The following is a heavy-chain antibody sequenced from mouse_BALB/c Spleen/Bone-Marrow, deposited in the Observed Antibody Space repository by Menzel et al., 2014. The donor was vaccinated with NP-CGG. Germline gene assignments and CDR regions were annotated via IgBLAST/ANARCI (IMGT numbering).Heavy chain of an antibody. CDR2: IYPGDGET. J-gene: IGHJ2*01. V-gene: IGHV1-80*01. Sequence: VKLQESGAELVRPGSSVKISCKASGYPFSSYWMNWVKRRPGQGLEWIGQIYPGDGETNYNGKFKGNATLTADKSSSTAYMQLISLTSEDSAVYFCARKYGDYWGQGTTLTVSS. CDR1: GYPFSSYW. D-gene: IGHD2-10*02. CDR3: ARKYGDY.